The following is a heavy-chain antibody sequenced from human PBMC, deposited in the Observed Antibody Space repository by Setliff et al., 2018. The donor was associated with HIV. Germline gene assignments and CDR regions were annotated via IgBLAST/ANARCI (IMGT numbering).Heavy chain of an antibody. D-gene: IGHD1-1*01. Sequence: SETMSLTCAVYGGSFSGYYWSWIRQPPGRGLEWSGSIYHSGSTYYNPSLKSRVTISVDTSKNQFSLRLNSVTAADTAVYYCASDISPDDGHNRLHYFDYWGQGTLVTVSS. CDR3: ASDISPDDGHNRLHYFDY. V-gene: IGHV4-34*01. CDR2: IYHSGST. CDR1: GGSFSGYY. J-gene: IGHJ4*02.